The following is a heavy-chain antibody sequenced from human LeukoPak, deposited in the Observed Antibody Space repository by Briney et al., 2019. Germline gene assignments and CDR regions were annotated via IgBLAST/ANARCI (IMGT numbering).Heavy chain of an antibody. CDR3: ARDQRGDYGSGSYYLFDY. D-gene: IGHD3-10*01. V-gene: IGHV1-2*02. J-gene: IGHJ4*02. CDR1: GGTFSSYA. CDR2: INPNSGGT. Sequence: ASVKVSCKASGGTFSSYAISWVRQAPGQGLEWMGWINPNSGGTNYAQKFQGRVTMTRDTSISTAYMELSRLRSDDTAVYYRARDQRGDYGSGSYYLFDYWGQGTLVTVSS.